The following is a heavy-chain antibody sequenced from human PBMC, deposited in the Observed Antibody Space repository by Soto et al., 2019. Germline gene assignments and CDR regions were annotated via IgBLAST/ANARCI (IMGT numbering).Heavy chain of an antibody. V-gene: IGHV4-30-4*01. D-gene: IGHD1-20*01. CDR1: GGSISSGDYY. Sequence: QVQLQESGPGLVKPSQTLSLTCTVSGGSISSGDYYWSWIRQPPGKGLEWIGYIYYSGSTYYKPYRKRRVTLSVDPPKNQYSLKLSSVTAADTAVYYCASANNWRGLSYWGQGTLVAVSS. CDR2: IYYSGST. J-gene: IGHJ4*02. CDR3: ASANNWRGLSY.